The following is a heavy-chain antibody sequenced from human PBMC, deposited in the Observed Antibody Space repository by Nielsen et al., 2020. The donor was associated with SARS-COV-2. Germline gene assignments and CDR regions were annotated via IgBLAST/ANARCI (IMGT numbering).Heavy chain of an antibody. CDR3: VRIDMATISVDY. CDR2: IFYRGNT. V-gene: IGHV4-61*01. D-gene: IGHD5-24*01. J-gene: IGHJ4*02. CDR1: GGSISTGSHY. Sequence: SETLSLTCTVSGGSISTGSHYWSWIRQPPGKGLEWIGYIFYRGNTNYNPSLKSRVTMSVDTSKNQFSLKVNSVTAADTAVYYCVRIDMATISVDYWGRGTLVTVSS.